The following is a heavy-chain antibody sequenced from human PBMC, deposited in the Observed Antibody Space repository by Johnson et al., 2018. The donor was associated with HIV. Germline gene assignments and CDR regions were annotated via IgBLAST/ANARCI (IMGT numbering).Heavy chain of an antibody. CDR2: IKQDGSEI. J-gene: IGHJ3*02. CDR1: RFTFSSYW. CDR3: VRRGDSSSGGAFDI. D-gene: IGHD6-6*01. Sequence: VQLVESGGGLVQPGGSLRLSCAASRFTFSSYWMSWVRQAPGKGLEWVANIKQDGSEIYYVDSVKGRFTISRDNAKNSMYLQMNSVRAEDTAVYYCVRRGDSSSGGAFDIWGQGTMVTVSS. V-gene: IGHV3-7*01.